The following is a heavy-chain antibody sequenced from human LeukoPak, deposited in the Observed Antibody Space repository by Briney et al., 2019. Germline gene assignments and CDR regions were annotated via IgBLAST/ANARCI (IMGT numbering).Heavy chain of an antibody. CDR2: INRSGCT. J-gene: IGHJ4*02. CDR3: ARLKPTVVTRRFFDY. CDR1: GGSFSGYY. D-gene: IGHD4-23*01. V-gene: IGHV4-34*01. Sequence: PSETLSLTCAVSGGSFSGYYWSWIRQPPGQGLEWIGEINRSGCTNYNPSLKSRVTISVDTSKNQFSLKLSSVTAADTAVYYCARLKPTVVTRRFFDYWGQGTLVTVSS.